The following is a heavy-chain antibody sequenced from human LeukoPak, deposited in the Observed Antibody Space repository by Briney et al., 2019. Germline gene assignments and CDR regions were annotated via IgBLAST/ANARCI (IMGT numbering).Heavy chain of an antibody. CDR2: IYHSGST. D-gene: IGHD6-13*01. CDR3: ARSSSSWYASPFDY. Sequence: PSETLSLTCAVSGGSISSSNWWSWVRQPPGKGLEWIGEIYHSGSTNYNPSLKSRVTISVDKSKNQFSLKLSSVTAADTAVYYCARSSSSWYASPFDYWGQGTLVTVSS. J-gene: IGHJ4*02. V-gene: IGHV4-4*02. CDR1: GGSISSSNW.